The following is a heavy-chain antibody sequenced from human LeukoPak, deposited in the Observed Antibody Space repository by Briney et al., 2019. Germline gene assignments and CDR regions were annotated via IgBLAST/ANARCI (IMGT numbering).Heavy chain of an antibody. CDR1: GFTFSSYS. J-gene: IGHJ4*02. D-gene: IGHD2-21*02. CDR3: GRARGDCAADCSRYAFDY. Sequence: GGSLRLSCAASGFTFSSYSMHWVRQAPGKGLEYVSAISSNGGSTYYANSVKGRFTISRDNSKNTLYLQMGSLRAEDTAVYSCGRARGDCAADCSRYAFDYWGQGTLVTVSS. V-gene: IGHV3-64*01. CDR2: ISSNGGST.